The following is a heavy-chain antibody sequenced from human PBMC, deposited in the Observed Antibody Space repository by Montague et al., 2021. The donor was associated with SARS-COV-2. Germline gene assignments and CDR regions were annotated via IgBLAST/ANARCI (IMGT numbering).Heavy chain of an antibody. V-gene: IGHV1-18*01. J-gene: IGHJ2*01. D-gene: IGHD4-23*01. CDR2: ISAYNGNT. CDR3: ARVATVVTGYWYFDL. CDR1: GYTFSSHG. Sequence: SVMVSCKASGYTFSSHGISWVRQAPGQGLECMGWISAYNGNTSYAQNLQGRVTLTTHTSTSTAYMELTSLRSDDTAVYYCARVATVVTGYWYFDLWGRGTLVTVSS.